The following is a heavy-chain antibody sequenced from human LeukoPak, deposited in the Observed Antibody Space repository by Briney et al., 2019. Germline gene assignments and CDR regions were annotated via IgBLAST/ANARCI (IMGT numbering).Heavy chain of an antibody. Sequence: ASVKVSCKASGYIFTSYGISWVRQAPGQGLEWMGWNSAYNGNTNYAQKFQDRVTMTTDTSTSTAYMELRSLGSGDTAVYYCARDENYYDSSGYPRGGDMWGQGTLVTVSS. J-gene: IGHJ3*02. D-gene: IGHD3-22*01. CDR1: GYIFTSYG. CDR2: NSAYNGNT. CDR3: ARDENYYDSSGYPRGGDM. V-gene: IGHV1-18*01.